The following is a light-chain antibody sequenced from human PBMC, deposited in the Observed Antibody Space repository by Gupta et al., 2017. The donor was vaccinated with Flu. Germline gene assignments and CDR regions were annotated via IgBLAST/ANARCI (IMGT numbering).Light chain of an antibody. CDR2: DVS. Sequence: TISCTCTTSGVGGDKAVSWYQHRPSTATNIMIYDVSNRHSGLANRVSCSKSGQTAAMTISGVQAEDVDDYYCSSYTNVSTCVVVFGGGTKPTVL. CDR1: TSGVGGDKA. V-gene: IGLV2-14*03. J-gene: IGLJ2*01. CDR3: SSYTNVSTCVVV.